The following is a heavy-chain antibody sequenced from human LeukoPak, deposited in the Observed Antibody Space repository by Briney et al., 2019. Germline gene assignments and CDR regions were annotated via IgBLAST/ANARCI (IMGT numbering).Heavy chain of an antibody. CDR1: GFIFSNYA. V-gene: IGHV3-23*01. Sequence: GGALIPSCASSGFIFSNYAMSWLHQAPGKEVEWVSAIRGRGGSTYYADFGKGRFTITSDNCKNTLYLQMNSLRAEDMAVYYCAKGGAIAVAGTGYYYGMDVWGQGTTVTVSS. CDR3: AKGGAIAVAGTGYYYGMDV. CDR2: IRGRGGST. J-gene: IGHJ6*02. D-gene: IGHD6-19*01.